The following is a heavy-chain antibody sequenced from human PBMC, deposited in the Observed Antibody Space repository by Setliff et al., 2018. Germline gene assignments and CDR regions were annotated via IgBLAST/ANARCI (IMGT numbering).Heavy chain of an antibody. V-gene: IGHV4-59*11. D-gene: IGHD3-22*01. CDR1: GVSISRHY. CDR2: IYYRGST. J-gene: IGHJ5*02. Sequence: SETLSLTCTVSGVSISRHYWSWIRQPPGKGLEWIGSIYYRGSTKYNPSLKSRLTMSVDTSNNHLSLKMTSVTAADAAVYYCARDQGPYFDSSGYWFDPWGQGTLVTVS. CDR3: ARDQGPYFDSSGYWFDP.